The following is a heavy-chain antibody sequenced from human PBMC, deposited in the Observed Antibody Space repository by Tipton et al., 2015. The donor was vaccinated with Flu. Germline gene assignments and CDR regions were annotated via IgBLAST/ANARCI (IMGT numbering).Heavy chain of an antibody. CDR2: IYYSWST. Sequence: LRLSCTVSGGSISSYYWSWIRQPPGKGLEWIGYIYYSWSTNYNPSLKSRVTISVDTSKNQFSLKLSSVTAADTAVYYCARDRPNYYYGMDVWGQGTTVTVSS. CDR1: GGSISSYY. CDR3: ARDRPNYYYGMDV. J-gene: IGHJ6*02. V-gene: IGHV4-59*01.